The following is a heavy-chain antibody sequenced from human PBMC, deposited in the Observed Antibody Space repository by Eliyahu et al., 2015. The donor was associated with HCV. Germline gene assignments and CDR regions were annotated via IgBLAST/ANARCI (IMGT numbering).Heavy chain of an antibody. CDR2: ISSSSSYI. D-gene: IGHD3-10*01. J-gene: IGHJ6*02. CDR3: ARHGEGYYYYGMDV. CDR1: GFTFNVXS. Sequence: EVQLVESGGGLVKPGGSLXLSXAASGFTFNVXSXXWVRQAPGKGLQWVSSISSSSSYIYYADSVKXRFTISRDNAKNXLYLQMNSLRAEDTAVYYCARHGEGYYYYGMDVWGQGTTVTVSS. V-gene: IGHV3-21*02.